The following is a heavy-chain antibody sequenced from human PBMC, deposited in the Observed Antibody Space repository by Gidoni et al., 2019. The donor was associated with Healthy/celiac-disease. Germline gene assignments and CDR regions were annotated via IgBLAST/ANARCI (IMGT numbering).Heavy chain of an antibody. Sequence: QVQLQQWGAGLLKPSETMSLTCAVYGGSFSGYYWSWIRQPPGKGLEWIGEINHSGSTNYNPSLKSRVTISVDTSKNQFSLKLSSVTAADTAVYYCARPRNKRLRWYHDAFDIWGKGQWSPSLQ. CDR1: GGSFSGYY. CDR3: ARPRNKRLRWYHDAFDI. D-gene: IGHD4-17*01. CDR2: INHSGST. V-gene: IGHV4-34*01. J-gene: IGHJ3*02.